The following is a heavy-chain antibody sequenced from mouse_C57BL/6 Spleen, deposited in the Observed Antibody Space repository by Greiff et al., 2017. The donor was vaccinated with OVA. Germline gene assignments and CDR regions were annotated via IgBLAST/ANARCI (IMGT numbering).Heavy chain of an antibody. Sequence: QVQLQQSGAELVRPGASVTLSCKASGYTFTDYEMHWVKQTPVHGLEWIGAIDPETGGTAYNQKFKGKAILTADKSSSTAYMELRSLTSEDSAVYYCTRGYDYEDYWGQGTTLTVSS. J-gene: IGHJ2*01. CDR1: GYTFTDYE. V-gene: IGHV1-15*01. CDR3: TRGYDYEDY. D-gene: IGHD2-4*01. CDR2: IDPETGGT.